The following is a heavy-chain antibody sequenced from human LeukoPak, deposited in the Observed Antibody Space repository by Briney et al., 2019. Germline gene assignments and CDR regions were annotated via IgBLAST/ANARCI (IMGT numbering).Heavy chain of an antibody. CDR1: GGTFSCYA. CDR2: IIPIFGTA. V-gene: IGHV1-69*05. D-gene: IGHD6-6*01. Sequence: ASVTVSCKASGGTFSCYAISWVGQAPGQGLEWMGGIIPIFGTANYAKRFQGRVTITTDESTSTAYMELSSLRSEDTAVYYCARDHIAAHRQLYYYYYMDVWGKGTTVTVSS. J-gene: IGHJ6*03. CDR3: ARDHIAAHRQLYYYYYMDV.